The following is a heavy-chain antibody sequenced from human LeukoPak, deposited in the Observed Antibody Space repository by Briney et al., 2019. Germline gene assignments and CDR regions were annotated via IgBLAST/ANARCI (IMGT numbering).Heavy chain of an antibody. CDR3: AKTVVVTANPRAFDI. D-gene: IGHD2-21*02. Sequence: GGSLRLSCAVSGFTFSSYGMSWVRQAPGKGLEWVSSISGRGVSTYYADSVKGRFTVSRDNSKKTVFLQMNSLRADDTAVYYCAKTVVVTANPRAFDIWGQGTMVTVSS. CDR2: ISGRGVST. J-gene: IGHJ3*02. V-gene: IGHV3-23*01. CDR1: GFTFSSYG.